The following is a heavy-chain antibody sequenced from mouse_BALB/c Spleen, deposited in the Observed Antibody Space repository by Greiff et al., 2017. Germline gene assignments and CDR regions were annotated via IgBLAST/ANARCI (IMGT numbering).Heavy chain of an antibody. CDR2: INSNGGST. CDR1: GFTFSSYY. Sequence: EVQVVESGGGLVKLGGSLKLSCAASGFTFSSYYMSWVRQTPEKRLELVAAINSNGGSTYYPDTVKGRFTISRDNAKNTLYLQMSSLKSEDTALYYCARQGWRNPDAMDYWGQGTSVTVSS. CDR3: ARQGWRNPDAMDY. V-gene: IGHV5-6-2*01. D-gene: IGHD2-3*01. J-gene: IGHJ4*01.